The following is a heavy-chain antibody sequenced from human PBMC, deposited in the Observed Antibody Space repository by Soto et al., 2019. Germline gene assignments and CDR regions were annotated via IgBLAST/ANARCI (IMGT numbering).Heavy chain of an antibody. CDR2: MNPNSGNT. Sequence: ASVKVSSKASGYTLTSYDINGVRQATGQGLEWMGWMNPNSGNTGYAQKFQGRVTMTRNTSISTAYMELSSLRSEDTAVYYCARESWGFIAARSNYYYYYMDVRGKGTTVTVSS. CDR1: GYTLTSYD. CDR3: ARESWGFIAARSNYYYYYMDV. D-gene: IGHD6-6*01. J-gene: IGHJ6*03. V-gene: IGHV1-8*01.